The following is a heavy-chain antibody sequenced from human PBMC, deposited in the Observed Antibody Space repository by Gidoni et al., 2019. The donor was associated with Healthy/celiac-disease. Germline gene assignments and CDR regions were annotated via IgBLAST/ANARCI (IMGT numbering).Heavy chain of an antibody. V-gene: IGHV3-30-3*01. CDR3: ARTPDNYGYSYYFDY. D-gene: IGHD5-18*01. CDR1: GFPFSSYA. Sequence: QVQLVESGGGVVQPGRSLGLSCAASGFPFSSYAMHWVSQAPGKGLEWVAVISYDGSNKYYADSVKGRFTISRDNSKNTLYLQMNSLRAEDTAVYYCARTPDNYGYSYYFDYWGQGTLVTVSS. J-gene: IGHJ4*02. CDR2: ISYDGSNK.